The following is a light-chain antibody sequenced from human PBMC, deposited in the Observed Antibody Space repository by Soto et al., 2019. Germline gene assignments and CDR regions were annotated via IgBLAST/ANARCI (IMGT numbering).Light chain of an antibody. CDR3: QQYNDYPWT. CDR1: QSVTTW. J-gene: IGKJ1*01. V-gene: IGKV1-5*01. CDR2: GAS. Sequence: DIQMTQSPSTLSASVGDRVTITCRASQSVTTWLAWYQQKPGKAPILLIYGASTLESGVPSRFSGSGSGTEFTLTISSLQSDDFATYYCQQYNDYPWTFGQGTRVDVK.